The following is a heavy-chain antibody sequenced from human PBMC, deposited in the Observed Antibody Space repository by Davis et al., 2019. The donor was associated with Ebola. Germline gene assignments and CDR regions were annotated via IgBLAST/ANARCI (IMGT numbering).Heavy chain of an antibody. D-gene: IGHD2-2*01. CDR2: TSYDGSNK. V-gene: IGHV3-30-3*01. Sequence: PGGSLRLSCAASGFTFITYAMDWVRQAPGKGLEWVALTSYDGSNKYYADSVKGRFTISRDNSKNTLYLQMNSLRAEDTAVYYCAKGAGEYQLLNWFDPWGQGTLVTVSS. J-gene: IGHJ5*02. CDR1: GFTFITYA. CDR3: AKGAGEYQLLNWFDP.